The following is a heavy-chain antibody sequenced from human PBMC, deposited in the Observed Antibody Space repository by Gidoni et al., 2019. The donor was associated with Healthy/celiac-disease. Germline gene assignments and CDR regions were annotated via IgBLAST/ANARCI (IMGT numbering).Heavy chain of an antibody. V-gene: IGHV3-49*03. CDR2: IRSKAYGGTT. CDR3: TRASTSIAAAGHFDY. Sequence: EAQLVELGGGLVQPGRSLRLSCTASGFPFGVSAMIWFRQAPGKGLEWLGFIRSKAYGGTTEYAASVKGRFTISRDDSKSIAYLQMNSLKTEDTAVYYCTRASTSIAAAGHFDYWGQGTLVTVSS. J-gene: IGHJ4*02. CDR1: GFPFGVSA. D-gene: IGHD6-13*01.